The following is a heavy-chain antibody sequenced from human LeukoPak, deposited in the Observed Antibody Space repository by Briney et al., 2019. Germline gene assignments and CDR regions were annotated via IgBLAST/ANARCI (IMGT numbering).Heavy chain of an antibody. D-gene: IGHD2-2*01. CDR2: ISGSGGST. V-gene: IGHV3-23*01. CDR1: GFTFSSYA. J-gene: IGHJ4*02. Sequence: AGGSLRLSCAASGFTFSSYAMSWVRQAPGKGLEWVSAISGSGGSTYYADSVKGRFTISRDNSKNTLYLQMNSLRAEDTAVYYCARVEEYQLPPDYWGQGTLVTVSS. CDR3: ARVEEYQLPPDY.